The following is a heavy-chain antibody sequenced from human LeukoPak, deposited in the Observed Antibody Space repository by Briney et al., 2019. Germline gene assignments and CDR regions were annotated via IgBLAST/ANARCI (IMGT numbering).Heavy chain of an antibody. CDR1: GGSISSYY. Sequence: SETLSLTCTVSGGSISSYYWSWIRQPPGKGLEWIGYIYYSGSTNYNPSLKSRVTISVDTSKNQFSLKLSSVTAADTAAYYCARRGYDFWSGHDYYMDVWGKGTTVTVSS. CDR2: IYYSGST. V-gene: IGHV4-59*08. CDR3: ARRGYDFWSGHDYYMDV. D-gene: IGHD3-3*01. J-gene: IGHJ6*03.